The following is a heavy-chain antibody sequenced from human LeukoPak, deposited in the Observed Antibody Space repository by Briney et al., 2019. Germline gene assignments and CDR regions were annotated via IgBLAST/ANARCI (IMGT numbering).Heavy chain of an antibody. J-gene: IGHJ4*02. CDR2: ISGSGGST. Sequence: GGSLRLSCAASGFTFSSYSMNWVRQAPGKGLEWVSAISGSGGSTYYADSVKGRFTISRDNSKNTLYLQMNSLRAEDTAVYYCAKLPHYYDSSGYPAYWGQGTLVTVSS. CDR3: AKLPHYYDSSGYPAY. V-gene: IGHV3-23*01. D-gene: IGHD3-22*01. CDR1: GFTFSSYS.